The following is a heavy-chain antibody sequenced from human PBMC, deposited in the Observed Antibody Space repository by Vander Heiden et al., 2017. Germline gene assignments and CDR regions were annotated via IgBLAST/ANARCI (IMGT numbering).Heavy chain of an antibody. D-gene: IGHD3-3*01. Sequence: EVQLLESGGGFVQPGGSLRLSCAASGFPFSCYAMSWVRQAPGKGLEWVSAISGSGGSTYYADSVKGRFTISRDNSKNTLYLQMNSLRAEDTAVYYCAKVGLYDFWSGYYTGDYYYYGMDVWGQGTTVTVSS. CDR2: ISGSGGST. J-gene: IGHJ6*02. CDR3: AKVGLYDFWSGYYTGDYYYYGMDV. CDR1: GFPFSCYA. V-gene: IGHV3-23*01.